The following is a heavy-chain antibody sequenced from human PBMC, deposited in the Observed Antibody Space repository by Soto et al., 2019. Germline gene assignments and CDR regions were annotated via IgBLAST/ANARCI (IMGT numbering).Heavy chain of an antibody. D-gene: IGHD2-15*01. J-gene: IGHJ3*02. CDR2: INPNSGGT. V-gene: IGHV1-2*02. Sequence: GASVKVSCKASGYTFTGYYMHWVRQAPGQGLEWMGWINPNSGGTNYAQKFQGRVTITTDKSTSTAYMELSSLRSEDTAVYYCASGGYCSGGSCYPGAFDIWGQGTMVTVSS. CDR3: ASGGYCSGGSCYPGAFDI. CDR1: GYTFTGYY.